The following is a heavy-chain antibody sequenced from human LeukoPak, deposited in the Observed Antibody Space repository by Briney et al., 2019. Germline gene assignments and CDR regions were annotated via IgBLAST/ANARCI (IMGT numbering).Heavy chain of an antibody. CDR2: IYSGGST. CDR1: GFTFSSYS. J-gene: IGHJ4*02. D-gene: IGHD5-18*01. V-gene: IGHV3-53*01. CDR3: ATHTGA. Sequence: GSLRLSCAASGFTFSSYSMNWVRQAPGKGLEWVSVIYSGGSTYYADSVKGRFTISRDNSKNTLYLQMNSLRAEDTAVYYCATHTGAWGQGTLVTVSS.